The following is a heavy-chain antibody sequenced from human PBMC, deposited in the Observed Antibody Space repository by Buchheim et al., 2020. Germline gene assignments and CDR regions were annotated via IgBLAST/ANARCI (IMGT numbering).Heavy chain of an antibody. J-gene: IGHJ4*02. D-gene: IGHD3-22*01. V-gene: IGHV3-30*18. CDR1: GFTFSSYG. CDR2: ISYDGSNK. Sequence: QVQLVESGGGVVQPGRSLRLSCAASGFTFSSYGMHWVRQAPGKGLEWVAVISYDGSNKYYADSVKGRFTISRDNSKTTLYLQMNSLRAEDTAVYYCAKDFDSSGYSLYFDYWGQGTL. CDR3: AKDFDSSGYSLYFDY.